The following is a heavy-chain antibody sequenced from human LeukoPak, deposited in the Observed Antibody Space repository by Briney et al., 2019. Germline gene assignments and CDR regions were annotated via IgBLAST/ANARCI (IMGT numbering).Heavy chain of an antibody. CDR3: ASCYYGSGSLYYFDY. V-gene: IGHV4-59*01. CDR2: IYYSGST. J-gene: IGHJ4*01. D-gene: IGHD3-10*01. CDR1: GRSISSYY. Sequence: SETLSLTCTVSGRSISSYYWSWIRQPPGKGLEWIGYIYYSGSTNYNPSLKSRVTISVDTSKNQFSRKLSSVTAADTAVYYCASCYYGSGSLYYFDYWGHGTLVTVSS.